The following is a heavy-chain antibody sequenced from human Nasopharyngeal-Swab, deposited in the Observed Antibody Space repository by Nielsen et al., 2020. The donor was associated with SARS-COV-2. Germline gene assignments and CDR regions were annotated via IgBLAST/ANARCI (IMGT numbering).Heavy chain of an antibody. V-gene: IGHV1-46*01. CDR3: ARDVDSSGYYAWFDP. CDR1: GYTFTSHY. D-gene: IGHD3-22*01. CDR2: INPSGGST. Sequence: ASVKVSCKASGYTFTSHYMHWVRQAPGQGLEWMGIINPSGGSTSYAQKFQGRVTMTRDTSTSTVYMELSSLRSEDTAVYYCARDVDSSGYYAWFDPWGQGTLVTVSS. J-gene: IGHJ5*02.